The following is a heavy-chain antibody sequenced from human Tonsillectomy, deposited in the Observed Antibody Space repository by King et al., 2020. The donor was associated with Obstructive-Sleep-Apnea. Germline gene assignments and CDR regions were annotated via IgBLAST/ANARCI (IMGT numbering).Heavy chain of an antibody. J-gene: IGHJ3*02. CDR2: ISAYNGNT. D-gene: IGHD2-2*01. CDR3: ASEYCRSTSGPEDGFDI. CDR1: GYTFDSYS. V-gene: IGHV1-18*04. Sequence: QLVQSGAEVKKPGASVKVSCKASGYTFDSYSITWVRQAPGQGLEWMGWISAYNGNTNYEQRLQGRVTMTRDTSTSTVYMELRSLRSDDTAVYYCASEYCRSTSGPEDGFDIWGQGTMVTVSS.